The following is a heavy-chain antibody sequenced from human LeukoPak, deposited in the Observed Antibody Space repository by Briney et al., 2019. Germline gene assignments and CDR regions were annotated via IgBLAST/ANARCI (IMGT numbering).Heavy chain of an antibody. Sequence: SETLSLTCAVYGGSFSGYYWSWIRQPAGKGLEWIGRIYTSGSTNYNPSLKSRVTMSVDTSKNQFSLKLSSVTAADTAVYYCARELSVAGTFDYWGRGTLVTVSS. CDR1: GGSFSGYY. CDR3: ARELSVAGTFDY. CDR2: IYTSGST. V-gene: IGHV4-4*07. J-gene: IGHJ4*02. D-gene: IGHD6-19*01.